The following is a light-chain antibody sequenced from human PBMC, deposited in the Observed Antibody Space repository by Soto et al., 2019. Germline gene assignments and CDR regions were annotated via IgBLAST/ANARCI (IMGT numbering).Light chain of an antibody. CDR3: QSYDSSLSVYV. Sequence: SVLTQPPSVSEAPGQRVTISCTGSSSNIGAGYEAHWYQQVPGTAPKLLIYENNNRPSGVPDRFSGSKSGTSASLAITGLQAEDEAEYYCQSYDSSLSVYVFGTGTKLTVL. CDR1: SSNIGAGYE. V-gene: IGLV1-40*01. J-gene: IGLJ1*01. CDR2: ENN.